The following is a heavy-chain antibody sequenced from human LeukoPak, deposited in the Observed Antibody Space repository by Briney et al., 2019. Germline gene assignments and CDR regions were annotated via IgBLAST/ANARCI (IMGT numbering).Heavy chain of an antibody. CDR2: IKQDGSEK. D-gene: IGHD3-22*01. V-gene: IGHV3-7*01. CDR3: AKDHYYDSSGYLVPFDS. CDR1: GFTFSSYW. Sequence: GGSLRLSCAASGFTFSSYWMSWVRRAPGKGLEWVANIKQDGSEKYYVDSVKGRFTISRDNAKNSLYLQMNSLRAEDTAVYYCAKDHYYDSSGYLVPFDSWGQGTLVTVSS. J-gene: IGHJ4*02.